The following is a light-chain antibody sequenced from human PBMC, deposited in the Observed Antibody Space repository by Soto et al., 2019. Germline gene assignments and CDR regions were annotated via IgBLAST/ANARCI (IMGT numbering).Light chain of an antibody. V-gene: IGLV3-25*03. J-gene: IGLJ3*02. Sequence: SYELTQPPSVSVSPGQTARITCSGDVLPDQYTYWYQQKPGQAPVLIIYVDTERPSGIPERFSGSSSGTTATLTISGVQAEDEADYHCQSADSSGTHQVFGGGTKLTVL. CDR2: VDT. CDR1: VLPDQY. CDR3: QSADSSGTHQV.